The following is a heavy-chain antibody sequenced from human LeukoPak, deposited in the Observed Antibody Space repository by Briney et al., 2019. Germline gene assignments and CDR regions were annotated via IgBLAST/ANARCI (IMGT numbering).Heavy chain of an antibody. J-gene: IGHJ6*03. V-gene: IGHV4-59*01. CDR2: IYYSGST. CDR1: GGSISSYY. D-gene: IGHD3-16*01. CDR3: ARETSQKGAHYMDV. Sequence: SETLSLTCTVSGGSISSYYWSWIRQPPGKGLEWIGYIYYSGSTNYNPSLTSRVTISVDTSKNQFSLKLSSVTAADTAVYYCARETSQKGAHYMDVWGKGTTVTISS.